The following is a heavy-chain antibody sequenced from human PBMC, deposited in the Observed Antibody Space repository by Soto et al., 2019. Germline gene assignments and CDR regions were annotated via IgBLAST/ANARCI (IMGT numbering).Heavy chain of an antibody. D-gene: IGHD4-17*01. Sequence: SETLSLTCAVYGGSFSGYYWSWIRQPPGKGLEWIGEINHSGSTNYNPSLKSRVTISVDTSKNQFSLKLSSVTAADTAVYYCATYGDLDAFDIWGQGTMVTVSS. CDR2: INHSGST. V-gene: IGHV4-34*01. CDR3: ATYGDLDAFDI. J-gene: IGHJ3*02. CDR1: GGSFSGYY.